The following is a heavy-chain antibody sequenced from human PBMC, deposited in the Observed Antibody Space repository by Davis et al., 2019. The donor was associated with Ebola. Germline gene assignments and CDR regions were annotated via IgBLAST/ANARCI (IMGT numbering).Heavy chain of an antibody. V-gene: IGHV4-59*01. J-gene: IGHJ4*02. CDR3: ARVAAASRDY. CDR2: IYYSGST. D-gene: IGHD6-25*01. CDR1: GASISSYY. Sequence: MPSETLSLTCTVSGASISSYYWSWIRQPPGKGLEWIGYIYYSGSTNYNPSLKSRVTISVDTSKNQFSLKLSSVTAADTAVYYCARVAAASRDYWGQGTLVTVSS.